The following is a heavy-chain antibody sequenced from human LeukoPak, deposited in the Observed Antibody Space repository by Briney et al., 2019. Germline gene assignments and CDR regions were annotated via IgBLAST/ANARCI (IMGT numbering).Heavy chain of an antibody. CDR2: IYASGTT. J-gene: IGHJ4*02. D-gene: IGHD6-19*01. CDR3: ARGSGWYYY. V-gene: IGHV4-59*01. Sequence: ASETLSLTCTVSGGSISSYGWSWIRQPPGKGLEWIGYIYASGTTNYNPSLKSRVTISVDTSKNQFSLRLTSVTAADTAVYYCARGSGWYYYWGQGTLVTVSS. CDR1: GGSISSYG.